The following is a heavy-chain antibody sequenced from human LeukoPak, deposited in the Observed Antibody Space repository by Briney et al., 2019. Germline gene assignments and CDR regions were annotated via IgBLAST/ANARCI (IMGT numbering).Heavy chain of an antibody. CDR1: GFTFSTYN. CDR3: ARVWNGQQLVLGDY. D-gene: IGHD6-13*01. J-gene: IGHJ4*02. CDR2: ISSGSSTI. V-gene: IGHV3-48*02. Sequence: PGGSLRLSCAASGFTFSTYNMNWVRQAPGKGLEWVSYISSGSSTIYYADSVKGRFTISRENAKNSLYLQMNSLRDEDTAVYYCARVWNGQQLVLGDYWGQGTLVTVSS.